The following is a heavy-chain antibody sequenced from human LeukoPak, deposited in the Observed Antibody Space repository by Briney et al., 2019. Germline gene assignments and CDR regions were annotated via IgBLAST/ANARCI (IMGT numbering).Heavy chain of an antibody. CDR1: GGTFSSYA. J-gene: IGHJ6*03. CDR2: ISTNSGTT. V-gene: IGHV1-18*01. D-gene: IGHD1-26*01. CDR3: ARSGGYYFYMDV. Sequence: ASVKVSCNASGGTFSSYAISWVRQGPGQGLEWMGWISTNSGTTNYAHNLQGRLTMTTDTSTSTAYMELRNLKSDDTAVYYCARSGGYYFYMDVWGKGTTVTVSS.